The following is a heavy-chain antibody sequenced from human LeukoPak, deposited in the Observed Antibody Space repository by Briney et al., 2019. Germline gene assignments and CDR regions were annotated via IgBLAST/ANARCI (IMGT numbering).Heavy chain of an antibody. J-gene: IGHJ4*02. Sequence: GASVTVSCKASGGTFSSYAISWVRQAPGQGLEWMGWIIPILGIANYAQKFQGRVTITADKSTSTAYMELSSLRSEDTAVYYCAKHSLDGGSYCPFDYWGQGTLVTVSS. V-gene: IGHV1-69*10. CDR2: IIPILGIA. D-gene: IGHD1-26*01. CDR3: AKHSLDGGSYCPFDY. CDR1: GGTFSSYA.